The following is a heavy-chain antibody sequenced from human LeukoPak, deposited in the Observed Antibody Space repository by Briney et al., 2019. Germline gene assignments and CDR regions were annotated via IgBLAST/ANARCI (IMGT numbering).Heavy chain of an antibody. V-gene: IGHV4-39*01. J-gene: IGHJ5*02. CDR2: IYYSGNT. CDR3: AKSRPGGSYRRNWFDP. Sequence: SETLSLTCTVSGDSISSSSSYWGWVRQPPGKGLEWIGSIYYSGNTYYNTSLKSRVTISVDTSKNQFSLKLNSVTAADTAVYFCAKSRPGGSYRRNWFDPWGQGTLVTVSS. D-gene: IGHD1-26*01. CDR1: GDSISSSSSY.